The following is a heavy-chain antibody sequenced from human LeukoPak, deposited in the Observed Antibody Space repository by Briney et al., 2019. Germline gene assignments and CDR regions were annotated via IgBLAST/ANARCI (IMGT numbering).Heavy chain of an antibody. CDR3: ARGYYDFWSGYYS. Sequence: PSETLSLTCTVSGGSISPYYWSWLRQPPGKGLEWIGYTYYSGSTNYNPSLKSRVTISVDTSKNQFSLKLSSVTAADTAVYYCARGYYDFWSGYYSWGQGTLVTVSS. CDR2: TYYSGST. V-gene: IGHV4-59*01. J-gene: IGHJ5*02. CDR1: GGSISPYY. D-gene: IGHD3-3*01.